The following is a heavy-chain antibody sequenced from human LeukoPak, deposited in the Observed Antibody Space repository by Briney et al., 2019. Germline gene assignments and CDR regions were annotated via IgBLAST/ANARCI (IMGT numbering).Heavy chain of an antibody. V-gene: IGHV4-39*07. CDR1: GGSISSSSYY. J-gene: IGHJ3*02. Sequence: PSETLSLTCTVSGGSISSSSYYWGRIRQPPGKGLEWIGSIYYSGSTHYNPSLKSRVTRSVDASKHQFSLKLSSVTAADTAVYYCARGSSSWLPGGAFDIWGQGTMVTVSS. D-gene: IGHD6-13*01. CDR3: ARGSSSWLPGGAFDI. CDR2: IYYSGST.